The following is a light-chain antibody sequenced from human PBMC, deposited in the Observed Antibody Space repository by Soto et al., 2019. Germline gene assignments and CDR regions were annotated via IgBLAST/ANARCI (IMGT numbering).Light chain of an antibody. CDR1: QSISSW. CDR3: QQYNSYWT. Sequence: DIQMTQSPSTLSASVGDRVTITCRASQSISSWLAWYQQKPGKAPKLLIHMASSLESGVPSRFSGSGSGTEFTLTISSLQPDDFGTYYCQQYNSYWTFGQGTKVEIK. V-gene: IGKV1-5*03. CDR2: MAS. J-gene: IGKJ1*01.